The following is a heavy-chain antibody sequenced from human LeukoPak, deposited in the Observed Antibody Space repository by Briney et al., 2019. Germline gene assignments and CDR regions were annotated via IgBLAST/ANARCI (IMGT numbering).Heavy chain of an antibody. Sequence: ASVKVSCRVSGYTLTELSMHWGRQAPGKGHEWMGGFDPEGGATIYAQKFQGRVTMTEDTSTDTAYMELSSLRSEDTAVYYCATLGWFGDHGVYFDYWGQGTLVTVSS. V-gene: IGHV1-24*01. CDR3: ATLGWFGDHGVYFDY. J-gene: IGHJ4*02. D-gene: IGHD3-10*01. CDR1: GYTLTELS. CDR2: FDPEGGAT.